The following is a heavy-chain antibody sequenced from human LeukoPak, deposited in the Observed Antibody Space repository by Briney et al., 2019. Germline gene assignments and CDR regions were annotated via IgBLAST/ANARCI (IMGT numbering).Heavy chain of an antibody. CDR1: GFTFSSYG. CDR2: ISYDGSNK. CDR3: AATGTTEDYYYGMDV. Sequence: GGSLRLSCAASGFTFSSYGMHWVRQAPGRGLEWVAVISYDGSNKYYADSVKGRFTISRDNSKNTLYLQMNSLRAEDTAVYYCAATGTTEDYYYGMDVWGQGTTVTVSS. J-gene: IGHJ6*02. V-gene: IGHV3-30*03. D-gene: IGHD1-7*01.